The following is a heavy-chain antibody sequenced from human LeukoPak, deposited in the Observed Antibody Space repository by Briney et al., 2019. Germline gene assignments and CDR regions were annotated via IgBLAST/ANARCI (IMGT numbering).Heavy chain of an antibody. Sequence: ASVKVSCQAFGYTFTSYGISWVRQAPGQGLEWMGWISAYNGNTNYAQKLQGRVTMTTDTSTSTAYMELRSLRSDDTAVYYCARRYGDYGIDWYFDLWGRGTLVTVSS. CDR1: GYTFTSYG. D-gene: IGHD4-17*01. V-gene: IGHV1-18*01. J-gene: IGHJ2*01. CDR2: ISAYNGNT. CDR3: ARRYGDYGIDWYFDL.